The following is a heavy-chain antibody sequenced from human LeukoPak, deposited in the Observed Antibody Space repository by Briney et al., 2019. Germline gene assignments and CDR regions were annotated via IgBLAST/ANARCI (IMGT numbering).Heavy chain of an antibody. Sequence: GGSLRLSCAASGFTFSDYAMSWVRQAPGKGLEWVAVIWYDGSNKYYADSVKGRFTISRDNSKNTLYLQMNSLRAEDTAVYYCARGNTVVVVDYYGMDVWGQGTTVTVSS. CDR1: GFTFSDYA. CDR2: IWYDGSNK. J-gene: IGHJ6*02. CDR3: ARGNTVVVVDYYGMDV. V-gene: IGHV3-33*08. D-gene: IGHD4-23*01.